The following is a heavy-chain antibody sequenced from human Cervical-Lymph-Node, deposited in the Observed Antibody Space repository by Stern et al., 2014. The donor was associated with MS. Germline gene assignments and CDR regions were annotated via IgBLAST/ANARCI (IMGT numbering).Heavy chain of an antibody. CDR3: ARDKMHAFDY. Sequence: QVQLVQSGTEVKKPGASVLVSCKASGYTFTTYGITWVRQAPGQGLEWMGWISADSGNTKYAQKFQDRVTMTRDTTKGTAYMEVRSLRSEDTAVYYCARDKMHAFDYWGQGTQVTVPS. CDR2: ISADSGNT. J-gene: IGHJ4*02. CDR1: GYTFTTYG. V-gene: IGHV1-18*01. D-gene: IGHD2-8*01.